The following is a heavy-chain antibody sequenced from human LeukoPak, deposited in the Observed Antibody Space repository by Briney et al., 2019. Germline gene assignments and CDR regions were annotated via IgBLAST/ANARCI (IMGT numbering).Heavy chain of an antibody. Sequence: ETLSLTCTVSGGSISSSSYYWGWIRQPRGKGLEWIGSMYYSGSTYYNPSLKSRVTISVDTSKNQFSLKVNSVTAADTAMYYCAILKYTGNWGFAAWGQGTLVTVSS. CDR3: AILKYTGNWGFAA. CDR2: MYYSGST. J-gene: IGHJ5*02. D-gene: IGHD7-27*01. CDR1: GGSISSSSYY. V-gene: IGHV4-39*07.